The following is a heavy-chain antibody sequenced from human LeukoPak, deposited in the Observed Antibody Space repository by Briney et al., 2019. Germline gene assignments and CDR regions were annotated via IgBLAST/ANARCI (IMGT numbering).Heavy chain of an antibody. CDR3: ARDLGGGNYETLLY. CDR2: IHYTGST. D-gene: IGHD4-23*01. CDR1: GGSISSGGYY. Sequence: PSETLSLTCTVSGGSISSGGYYWSWIRQYPGKGLEWIGYIHYTGSTYYNPSLESRVTISVDTSKSQFSLNLRSVTAADTAVYYCARDLGGGNYETLLYWGQGTLVTVSS. V-gene: IGHV4-31*03. J-gene: IGHJ4*02.